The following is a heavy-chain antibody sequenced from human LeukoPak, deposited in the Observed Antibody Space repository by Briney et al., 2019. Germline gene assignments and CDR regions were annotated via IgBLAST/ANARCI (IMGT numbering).Heavy chain of an antibody. Sequence: PSETLSLTCTVSGGSISSSGSYWGWIRQPPGKGLEWIGSIYYSGNTYNPSLKSRVTISVDTSKNQFSLNLTSVNAADTVVYYCARVMPARREDLNWFDPWGQGTLVTVSS. CDR1: GGSISSSGSY. CDR3: ARVMPARREDLNWFDP. CDR2: IYYSGNT. D-gene: IGHD6-6*01. V-gene: IGHV4-39*07. J-gene: IGHJ5*02.